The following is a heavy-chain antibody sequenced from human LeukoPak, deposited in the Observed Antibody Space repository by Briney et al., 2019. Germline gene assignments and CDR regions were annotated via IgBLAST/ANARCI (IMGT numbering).Heavy chain of an antibody. Sequence: PGGSLRLSCAASGFAYSSYGMHWVRQAPGKGLEWVAVMWSDGSSRYYADSVRGRFTISRDNSMNTVFLQVDSLRAEDTAVYFCARESIVVVPEDTGTFDYWGQGALVTVSS. CDR2: MWSDGSSR. V-gene: IGHV3-33*01. CDR3: ARESIVVVPEDTGTFDY. D-gene: IGHD2-2*01. J-gene: IGHJ4*02. CDR1: GFAYSSYG.